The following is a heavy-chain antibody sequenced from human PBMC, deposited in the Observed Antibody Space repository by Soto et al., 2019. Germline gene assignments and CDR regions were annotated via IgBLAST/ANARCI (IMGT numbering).Heavy chain of an antibody. CDR1: GGSFSGYY. D-gene: IGHD3-16*01. CDR3: ARGSGVRYFVN. Sequence: SETLSLTCAVYGGSFSGYYWSWIRQPPGKGLEWIGEINHSGSTNYNPSLKSRVTISVDTSKNQFSLKLSSVTAADTAVYYCARGSGVRYFVNLGQGTLVTVSS. V-gene: IGHV4-34*01. CDR2: INHSGST. J-gene: IGHJ4*01.